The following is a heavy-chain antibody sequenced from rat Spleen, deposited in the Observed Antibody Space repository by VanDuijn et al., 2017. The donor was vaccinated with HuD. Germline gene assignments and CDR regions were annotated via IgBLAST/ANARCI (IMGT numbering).Heavy chain of an antibody. V-gene: IGHV2-45*01. Sequence: QVQLTESGPGLVQPSQTLSLTCTVSGFSLTSYNVHWVRQPPGKGLEWMGVMWSGGSTDYNSALKSRLSISRDTSKNQVFLKMNSLQSEDTTTYYCARDSQGFDYWGQGVMVTVSS. CDR2: MWSGGST. J-gene: IGHJ2*01. CDR3: ARDSQGFDY. CDR1: GFSLTSYN.